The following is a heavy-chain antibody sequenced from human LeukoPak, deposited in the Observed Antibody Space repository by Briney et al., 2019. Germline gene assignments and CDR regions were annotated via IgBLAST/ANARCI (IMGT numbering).Heavy chain of an antibody. V-gene: IGHV4-4*07. CDR2: IYTSGST. CDR1: GGSISSYY. D-gene: IGHD6-13*01. J-gene: IGHJ5*02. CDR3: ARGGHTSSWYSWCDP. Sequence: SETLSLTCTVSGGSISSYYWSWIRQPAGKGLEWIGRIYTSGSTNYNPSLKSRVTMSVDTSKNQFSLKLSSVTAADTAVYYCARGGHTSSWYSWCDPWGQGTLVTVSS.